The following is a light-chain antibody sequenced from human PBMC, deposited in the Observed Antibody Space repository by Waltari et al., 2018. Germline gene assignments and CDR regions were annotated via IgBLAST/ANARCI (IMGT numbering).Light chain of an antibody. Sequence: EIVMTQSPATLSVSPGERATLSCRASQSVSSKLAWYQQKPGQAPRLLIYGASTRATGVPARFSGSGSVPEYTLTISSLQSEDFAVYYCQHHNNWPPRWTFGQGTKVEIK. CDR1: QSVSSK. J-gene: IGKJ1*01. V-gene: IGKV3-15*01. CDR3: QHHNNWPPRWT. CDR2: GAS.